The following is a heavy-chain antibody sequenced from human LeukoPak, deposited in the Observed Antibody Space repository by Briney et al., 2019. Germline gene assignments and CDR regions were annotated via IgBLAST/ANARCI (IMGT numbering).Heavy chain of an antibody. D-gene: IGHD3-16*01. J-gene: IGHJ4*02. CDR1: GGSISDYY. CDR3: ARRGDY. V-gene: IGHV4-59*08. Sequence: SETLSLTCTVSGGSISDYYWSWLRQPPGKGLEWIGYFYYSGTSRYNPSLKSRVTFSADTSENQFSLKLTSVTAADTAVYYCARRGDYWGQGILVTVSS. CDR2: FYYSGTS.